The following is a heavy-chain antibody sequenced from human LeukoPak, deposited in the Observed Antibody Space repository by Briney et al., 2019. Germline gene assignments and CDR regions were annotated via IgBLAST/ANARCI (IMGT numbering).Heavy chain of an antibody. CDR3: ARQGPHYYDSSGYYSAGAFDI. CDR2: INHSGST. CDR1: GGSFSGYY. J-gene: IGHJ3*02. D-gene: IGHD3-22*01. Sequence: SETLSLTGAVYGGSFSGYYWSWIRQPPGKGLEWIGEINHSGSTNYNPSLKSRVTISVDTSKNQFSLKLSSVTAADTAVYYCARQGPHYYDSSGYYSAGAFDIWGQGTMVTVSS. V-gene: IGHV4-34*01.